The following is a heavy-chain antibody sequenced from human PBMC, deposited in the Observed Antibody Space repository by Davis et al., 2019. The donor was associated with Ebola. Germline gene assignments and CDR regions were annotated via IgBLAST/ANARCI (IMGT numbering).Heavy chain of an antibody. Sequence: ASVKVSCKASGYTFTGYYMHWVRQAPGQGLEWMGWINPNSGGTNYAQKFQGWVTMTRDTSISTAYMELSRLRSDDTAVYYCARRKLVRGVNAFDIWGQGTMVTVSS. CDR2: INPNSGGT. J-gene: IGHJ3*02. CDR1: GYTFTGYY. D-gene: IGHD3-10*01. CDR3: ARRKLVRGVNAFDI. V-gene: IGHV1-2*04.